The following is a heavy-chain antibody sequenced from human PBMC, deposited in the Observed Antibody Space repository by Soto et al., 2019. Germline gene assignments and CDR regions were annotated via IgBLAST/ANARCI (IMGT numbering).Heavy chain of an antibody. D-gene: IGHD3-22*01. Sequence: QVQLVQSGAEVKKPGASVKVSCKASGYTFITYGGSWVRQAPGQGLDWLGWISTYNGNTRYAERLQGRVTMTTDTTTNTAYMELRNLRSDDTAVYYCARGPTDYYDNSANYFLDYWGQGTRVTVSS. J-gene: IGHJ4*02. V-gene: IGHV1-18*01. CDR1: GYTFITYG. CDR3: ARGPTDYYDNSANYFLDY. CDR2: ISTYNGNT.